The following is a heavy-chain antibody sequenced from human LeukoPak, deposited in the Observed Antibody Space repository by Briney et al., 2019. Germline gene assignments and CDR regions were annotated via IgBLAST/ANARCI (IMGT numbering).Heavy chain of an antibody. D-gene: IGHD1-1*01. V-gene: IGHV3-23*01. CDR1: GFSFGNHA. CDR2: ISRIGGST. J-gene: IGHJ4*02. Sequence: PGGSLRLSCAASGFSFGNHAMIWVRQAPGKGLEWVSGISRIGGSTHYADSVKGRFTISRDNSKNILYLQMNSLRAEDTALYYCAKDFVGTGNFRGGDYWGQGTLVTVSS. CDR3: AKDFVGTGNFRGGDY.